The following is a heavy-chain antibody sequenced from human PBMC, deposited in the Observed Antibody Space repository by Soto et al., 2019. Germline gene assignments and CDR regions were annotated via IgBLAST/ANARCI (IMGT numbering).Heavy chain of an antibody. V-gene: IGHV2-5*02. CDR1: GFSLSTTGVA. J-gene: IGHJ4*02. CDR2: IYCDDDK. Sequence: QITLKESGPTLVRPTQTLTLTCTFSGFSLSTTGVAVAWIRQPPGEALEWLALIYCDDDKRYNSSLKSRLTITKDTSIDQVVLALTNMDPMDTATYFCAHSQRGPRDFWGPGILVTVSS. CDR3: AHSQRGPRDF. D-gene: IGHD5-12*01.